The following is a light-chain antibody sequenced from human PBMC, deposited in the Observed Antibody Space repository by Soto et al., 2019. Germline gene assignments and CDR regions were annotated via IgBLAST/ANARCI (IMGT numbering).Light chain of an antibody. CDR2: EVN. CDR3: SSYAGSSNV. V-gene: IGLV2-8*01. CDR1: SSDVGGYNY. Sequence: QSALAQPPSASGSPGQSVAISCTGTSSDVGGYNYVSWYQQHPGKAPKLMIYEVNKRPSGVPDRFSGSKSGNTASLTVSGLQAEDEADYYCSSYAGSSNVLGTGIKVTVL. J-gene: IGLJ1*01.